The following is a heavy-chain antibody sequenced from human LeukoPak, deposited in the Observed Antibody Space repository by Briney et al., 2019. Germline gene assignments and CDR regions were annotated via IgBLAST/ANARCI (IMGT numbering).Heavy chain of an antibody. CDR2: INPNSGGT. CDR3: AKWGFDFWSGHFGLDV. D-gene: IGHD3-3*01. Sequence: ASVNVSFKCSGYTFTCYYMHWVRQPPAQGLGWVGGINPNSGGTNYAQKVQVRGSVTIDRSITADYKEMSRLRSDDTGVYYCAKWGFDFWSGHFGLDVWGQGTTVTVS. CDR1: GYTFTCYY. V-gene: IGHV1-2*02. J-gene: IGHJ6*02.